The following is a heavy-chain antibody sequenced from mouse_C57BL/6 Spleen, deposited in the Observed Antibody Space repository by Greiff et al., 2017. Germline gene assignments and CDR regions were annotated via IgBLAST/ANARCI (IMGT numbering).Heavy chain of an antibody. Sequence: VQLQQSGPELVKPGASVKISCKASGYSFTRYYIHWVKQRPGQGLEWIGWIYPGSGNTKYNEKFKGKATLTADTSSSTAYMQLSSLTSEDSAVYYCARPLYGSSWGFAYWGQGTLVTVSA. CDR3: ARPLYGSSWGFAY. J-gene: IGHJ3*01. D-gene: IGHD1-2*01. V-gene: IGHV1-66*01. CDR1: GYSFTRYY. CDR2: IYPGSGNT.